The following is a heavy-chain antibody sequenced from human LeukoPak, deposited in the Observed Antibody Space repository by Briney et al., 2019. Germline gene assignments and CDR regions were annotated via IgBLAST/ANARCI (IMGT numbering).Heavy chain of an antibody. D-gene: IGHD3-10*01. J-gene: IGHJ4*02. Sequence: SETLSLTCAVYVGSFCGYYWSWIREPPGKGLEWIGEINHSGSTNYNPSLKSRVTISVDTSKNQFSLKLSSVTAADTAVYYCARGRVVRGVMAYWGQGTLVTVSS. CDR1: VGSFCGYY. V-gene: IGHV4-34*01. CDR3: ARGRVVRGVMAY. CDR2: INHSGST.